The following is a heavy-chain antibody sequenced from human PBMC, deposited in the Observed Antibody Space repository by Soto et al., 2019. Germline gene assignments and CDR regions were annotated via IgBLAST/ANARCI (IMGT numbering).Heavy chain of an antibody. J-gene: IGHJ4*02. D-gene: IGHD2-21*02. CDR3: ARVYCGADCYHSVADY. CDR2: IYWDDDK. CDR1: GFSLIMSGVG. Sequence: SGPTLVNPTQTLTLTCTFSGFSLIMSGVGVGWIRQPPGKALECLAVIYWDDDKRYSPSLKSRLTITKDTSKDQVVLTMTNMDPVDTATYYCARVYCGADCYHSVADYWGQGALVTVSS. V-gene: IGHV2-5*02.